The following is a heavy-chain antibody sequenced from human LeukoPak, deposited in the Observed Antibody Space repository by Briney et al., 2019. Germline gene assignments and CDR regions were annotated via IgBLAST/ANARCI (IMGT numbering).Heavy chain of an antibody. CDR1: GGSISSYY. Sequence: SETLSLTCTVSGGSISSYYWSWIRQPPGKGLEWIGYIYYSGSTNYNPSLKSRVTISVDTSKNQFSLKLNSVTAADTAVYYCARLYYYGSGSYSGAFDIWGQGTMVTVSS. CDR2: IYYSGST. D-gene: IGHD3-10*01. CDR3: ARLYYYGSGSYSGAFDI. J-gene: IGHJ3*02. V-gene: IGHV4-59*01.